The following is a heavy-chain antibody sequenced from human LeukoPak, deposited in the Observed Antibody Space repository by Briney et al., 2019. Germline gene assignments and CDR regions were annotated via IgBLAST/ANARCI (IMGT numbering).Heavy chain of an antibody. J-gene: IGHJ4*02. CDR1: GFTFDDYA. V-gene: IGHV3-21*01. CDR3: ARVYSRVGPFDY. D-gene: IGHD6-13*01. Sequence: GGSLRLSCAASGFTFDDYAMHWVRQAPGKGLEWVSSISSSSPYIYYADSVKGRFTISRDNAKNSLYLQMNSLRAEDTAVYYCARVYSRVGPFDYWGQGTLVTVSS. CDR2: ISSSSPYI.